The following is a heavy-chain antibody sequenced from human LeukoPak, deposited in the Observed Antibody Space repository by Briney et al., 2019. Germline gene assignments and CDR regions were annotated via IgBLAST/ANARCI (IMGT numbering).Heavy chain of an antibody. V-gene: IGHV3-23*01. CDR2: ISGSGGST. Sequence: GGSLRLSCAASGFTFSRFAMSWVRQAPGKGLEWVLGISGSGGSTYYADSVKGRFTISRDNSKNTLYLQMNSLRSEDTAVYYCARAVGVEKSTGYYYYGMDVWGQGTTVTVSS. CDR1: GFTFSRFA. D-gene: IGHD3-3*01. CDR3: ARAVGVEKSTGYYYYGMDV. J-gene: IGHJ6*02.